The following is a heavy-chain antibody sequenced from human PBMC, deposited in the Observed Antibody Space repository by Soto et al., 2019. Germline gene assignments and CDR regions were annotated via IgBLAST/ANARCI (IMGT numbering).Heavy chain of an antibody. J-gene: IGHJ6*02. CDR3: ARVEGGQYSISGYSGYYYYGMDV. CDR1: GFTFSSYW. CDR2: IKQDGSEK. V-gene: IGHV3-7*01. D-gene: IGHD6-13*01. Sequence: EVQLVESGGGLVQPGGSLRLSCAASGFTFSSYWMSWVRQAPGKGLEWVANIKQDGSEKYYVDSVKGRFTISRDNAKNSLCLQMNSLRAEDTAVYYCARVEGGQYSISGYSGYYYYGMDVWGQGTTVTVSS.